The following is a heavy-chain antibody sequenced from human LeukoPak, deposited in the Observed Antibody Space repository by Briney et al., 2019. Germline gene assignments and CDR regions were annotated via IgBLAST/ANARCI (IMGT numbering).Heavy chain of an antibody. Sequence: GASVKVSCKASGYTFTSYYMHWVRQAPGQGLEWMGWINPNSGGTNYAQKFQGRVTMTRDTSISTAYMELSRLRSDDTAVYYCASNQGEESFQGYSSSWFFDYWGQGTLVTVSS. CDR3: ASNQGEESFQGYSSSWFFDY. CDR2: INPNSGGT. J-gene: IGHJ4*02. CDR1: GYTFTSYY. D-gene: IGHD6-13*01. V-gene: IGHV1-2*02.